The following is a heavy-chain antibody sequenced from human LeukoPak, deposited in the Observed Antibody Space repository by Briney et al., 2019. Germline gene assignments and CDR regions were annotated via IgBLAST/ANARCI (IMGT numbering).Heavy chain of an antibody. CDR3: TRKNSGLNPFDL. CDR2: ISSSGGDT. CDR1: GFTFSSSP. D-gene: IGHD4-23*01. J-gene: IGHJ4*02. Sequence: GGSPRLSCAASGFTFSSSPMSWVRQAPGKGLEWVSGISSSGGDTAYADSVKGRFTISRDNSKNTLYLQMNSLRAEDTAIYYCTRKNSGLNPFDLWGQGTVVTVSS. V-gene: IGHV3-23*01.